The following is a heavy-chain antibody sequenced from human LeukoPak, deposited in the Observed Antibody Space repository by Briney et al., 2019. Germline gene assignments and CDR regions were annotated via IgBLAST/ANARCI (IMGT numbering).Heavy chain of an antibody. Sequence: TLSLTCTVSGGSISSGGYYWNWIRQHPGKGLEWIGFIYYSGSTYHNPSLKSRVSISVDTSKTQFSLKLSSVTAADTAVYYCARARDIVVSSNIYYFDSWGQGTLVTVSS. D-gene: IGHD2-2*01. CDR1: GGSISSGGYY. CDR2: IYYSGST. CDR3: ARARDIVVSSNIYYFDS. V-gene: IGHV4-31*03. J-gene: IGHJ4*02.